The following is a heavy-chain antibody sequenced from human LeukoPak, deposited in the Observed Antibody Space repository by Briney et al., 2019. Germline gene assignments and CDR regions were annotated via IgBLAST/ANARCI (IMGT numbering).Heavy chain of an antibody. D-gene: IGHD2-2*01. CDR2: IYSTGSA. CDR1: GDSISTDNYF. J-gene: IGHJ3*02. Sequence: SETLSLTCTVSGDSISTDNYFWSWIRQSPGEGLVWIGYIYSTGSAYYNPSLKSRVTISLDMSTSQFSLRLNSVTAADTAVYYCAREVNVPAGSDAFDIWGQGTMVTVSS. V-gene: IGHV4-30-4*01. CDR3: AREVNVPAGSDAFDI.